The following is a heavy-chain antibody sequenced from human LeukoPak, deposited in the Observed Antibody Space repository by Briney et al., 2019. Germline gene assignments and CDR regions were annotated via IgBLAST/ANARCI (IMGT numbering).Heavy chain of an antibody. CDR2: IDPNGGAT. CDR1: GYTLTGYY. Sequence: ASVKVSCKASGYTLTGYYMHWVRQAPGQGLEWMGWIDPNGGATNYPQKFQGRVTMTSDTSVSTAYMEMTGLRSDDTAVYYCARGHDSSGYHPNWFDPWGQGTLVTVSS. J-gene: IGHJ5*02. D-gene: IGHD3-22*01. V-gene: IGHV1-2*02. CDR3: ARGHDSSGYHPNWFDP.